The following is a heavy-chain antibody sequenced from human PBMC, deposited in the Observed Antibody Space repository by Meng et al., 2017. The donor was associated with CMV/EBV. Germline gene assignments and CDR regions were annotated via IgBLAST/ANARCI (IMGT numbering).Heavy chain of an antibody. CDR1: GGSFSGYY. CDR2: INHSGST. D-gene: IGHD3-3*01. CDR3: ARNPLNATYYDFWSGYYNYYYYGMDV. V-gene: IGHV4-34*01. J-gene: IGHJ6*02. Sequence: CAVYGGSFSGYYWSWIRQPPGKGLEWIGEINHSGSTNYNPSLKSRVTISVDTSKNQFSLKLSSVTAADTAVYYCARNPLNATYYDFWSGYYNYYYYGMDVWGQGTTVTVSS.